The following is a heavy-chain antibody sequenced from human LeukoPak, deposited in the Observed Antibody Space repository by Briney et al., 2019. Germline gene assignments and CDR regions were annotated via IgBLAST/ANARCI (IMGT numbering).Heavy chain of an antibody. Sequence: PSETLSLTCTVSGGSISRYYWSWIRQPPGKGLEWIGDIFYSGSSNYNPSLRSRVTISVDTSKNQFSLKLSSVTAADTAVYYCARDGDSGSYSGYWGQGTLVTVSS. D-gene: IGHD1-26*01. CDR3: ARDGDSGSYSGY. CDR2: IFYSGSS. CDR1: GGSISRYY. J-gene: IGHJ4*02. V-gene: IGHV4-59*12.